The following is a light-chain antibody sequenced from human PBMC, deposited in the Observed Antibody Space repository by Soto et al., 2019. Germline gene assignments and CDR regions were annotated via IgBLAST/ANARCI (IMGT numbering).Light chain of an antibody. V-gene: IGLV2-11*01. CDR3: CSYVGSYTYV. CDR2: DVT. CDR1: SSDVGGHNF. J-gene: IGLJ1*01. Sequence: QSVLTQPRSVSGSPGQPVTISSTGPSSDVGGHNFVSWYQQHPGKAPQLMIYDVTKRPSGVPDRFSGSKSGNTASLTISGLQAEDEADYYCCSYVGSYTYVFGTGTKLTVL.